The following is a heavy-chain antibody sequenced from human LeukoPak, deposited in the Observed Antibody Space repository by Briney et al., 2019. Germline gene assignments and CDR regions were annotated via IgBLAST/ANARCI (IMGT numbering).Heavy chain of an antibody. CDR3: EGVVVITGIDY. CDR1: GFTFSSYS. J-gene: IGHJ4*02. CDR2: ISGSGGST. V-gene: IGHV3-23*01. D-gene: IGHD3-22*01. Sequence: GGSLRLSCAASGFTFSSYSMNWVRQAPGKGLEWVSAISGSGGSTYYADSVKGRFTISRDNSKNTLYLQMNSLRAEDTAVYYCEGVVVITGIDYWGQGTLVTVSS.